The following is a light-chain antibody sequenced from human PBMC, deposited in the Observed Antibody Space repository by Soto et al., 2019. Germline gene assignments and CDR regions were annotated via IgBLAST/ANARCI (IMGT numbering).Light chain of an antibody. CDR3: QQHYTTPWS. CDR1: QSVLHSSRNKNY. J-gene: IGKJ1*01. Sequence: DIVMTQAPDSLAVSLGERATINCKSSQSVLHSSRNKNYLAWYQQKPRQPPKLLIYGASNRESGVTYPFSGSGSRPKFTLTISSLQAEDVAVYYCQQHYTTPWSFGQGTEVVIK. V-gene: IGKV4-1*01. CDR2: GAS.